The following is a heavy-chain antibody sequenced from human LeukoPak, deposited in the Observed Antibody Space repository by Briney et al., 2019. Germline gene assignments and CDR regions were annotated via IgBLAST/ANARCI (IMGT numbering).Heavy chain of an antibody. D-gene: IGHD3-16*01. CDR3: AKDYDYVWGSYDWFDP. Sequence: PGGSLRLSCAASGFTFSSYWMSWVRQAPGKGLEWVANIKQDGSEKYYVDSVKGRFTISRDNAKNSLYLQMNSLRAEDTAVYYCAKDYDYVWGSYDWFDPWGQGTLVTVSS. CDR1: GFTFSSYW. V-gene: IGHV3-7*03. CDR2: IKQDGSEK. J-gene: IGHJ5*02.